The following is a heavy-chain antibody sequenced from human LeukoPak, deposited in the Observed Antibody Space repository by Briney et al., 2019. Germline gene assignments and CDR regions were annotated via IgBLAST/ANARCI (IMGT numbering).Heavy chain of an antibody. Sequence: GESLRLSCAVSGFTFSSYEMNWVRQAPGKGLEWVSYISSSGNTVYYPDSVKGRFTISRDNANNSLYLQMNSLRGEDTAVYYCARGGAVAGLFWGQGTLVTVSS. CDR2: ISSSGNTV. CDR1: GFTFSSYE. CDR3: ARGGAVAGLF. J-gene: IGHJ4*02. V-gene: IGHV3-48*03. D-gene: IGHD6-19*01.